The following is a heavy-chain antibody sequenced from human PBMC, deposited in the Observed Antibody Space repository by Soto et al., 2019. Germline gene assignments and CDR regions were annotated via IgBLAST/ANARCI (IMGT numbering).Heavy chain of an antibody. V-gene: IGHV3-48*02. CDR1: GFIFSNYN. Sequence: EVQLVESGGGLVQPGGSLRLSCAASGFIFSNYNMNWVRQAPGKGLEWVSYINSASSTIYYADSVKGRFIISRDNAKSSLYLQMNILRDEDTAVYYCARDHRFLEWFPDYWGQGTLVTVSS. J-gene: IGHJ4*02. CDR2: INSASSTI. D-gene: IGHD3-3*01. CDR3: ARDHRFLEWFPDY.